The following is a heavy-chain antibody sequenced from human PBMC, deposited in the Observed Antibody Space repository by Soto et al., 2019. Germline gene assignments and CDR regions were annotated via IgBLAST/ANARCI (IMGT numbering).Heavy chain of an antibody. V-gene: IGHV1-18*01. CDR1: GYTFNTFG. CDR2: IGAYNDDT. Sequence: QVQLVQSGPEVKKPGASVKVSCKASGYTFNTFGFSWVRQAPGQGLEWMGWIGAYNDDTNYAQNCQGRITMTTDTSTTTSYMELRSLRYEDTAVYFCARDWKGAEGFDPWGQGTLVTVSS. J-gene: IGHJ5*02. CDR3: ARDWKGAEGFDP. D-gene: IGHD1-1*01.